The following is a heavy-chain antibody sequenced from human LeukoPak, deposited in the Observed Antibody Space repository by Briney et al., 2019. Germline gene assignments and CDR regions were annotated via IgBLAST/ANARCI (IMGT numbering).Heavy chain of an antibody. CDR2: IYHSGST. D-gene: IGHD6-13*01. CDR3: ARCSSSWYEVWFDP. V-gene: IGHV4-38-2*02. CDR1: GYSISSGYY. J-gene: IGHJ5*02. Sequence: PSETLSLTCTVSGYSISSGYYWGWIRQPPGKGLEWIGSIYHSGSTYYNPSLKSRVTISVDTSKNQFSLKLSSVTAADTAVYYCARCSSSWYEVWFDPWGQGTLVTVSS.